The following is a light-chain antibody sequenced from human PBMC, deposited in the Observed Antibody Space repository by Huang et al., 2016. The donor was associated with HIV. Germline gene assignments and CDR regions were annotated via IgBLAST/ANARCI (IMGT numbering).Light chain of an antibody. J-gene: IGKJ4*01. CDR2: AAS. V-gene: IGKV1-16*01. Sequence: IQLTQSPSSLSSSVGDTVTITCRASQGIMNHLAWFQQKPGRAPKSLIYAASNVQSGVPSRFSGSGSGTDFTLTINSLQPEDFAAYYCQQYNTYPVTFGGGTKVEIK. CDR3: QQYNTYPVT. CDR1: QGIMNH.